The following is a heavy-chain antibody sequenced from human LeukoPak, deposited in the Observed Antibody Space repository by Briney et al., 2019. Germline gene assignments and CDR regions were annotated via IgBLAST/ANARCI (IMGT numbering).Heavy chain of an antibody. CDR1: GGSFSGYY. J-gene: IGHJ6*02. CDR2: INHSGST. V-gene: IGHV4-34*01. Sequence: PSETLSLTCAVYGGSFSGYYWSWIRQPPGKGLEWIGEINHSGSTNYNPSLKSRVTISVDTSKNQFSLKLSSVTAADTAVYYCARPMTYYYYGMDVWGQGTTATVSS. CDR3: ARPMTYYYYGMDV. D-gene: IGHD2-21*02.